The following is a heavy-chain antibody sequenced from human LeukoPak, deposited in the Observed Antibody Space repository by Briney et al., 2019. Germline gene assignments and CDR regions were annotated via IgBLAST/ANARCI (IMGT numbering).Heavy chain of an antibody. V-gene: IGHV4-39*01. D-gene: IGHD5-18*01. J-gene: IGHJ4*02. CDR2: IYHSGST. CDR3: ARQAWIQLWLTFDH. CDR1: GGSISSSSHY. Sequence: SETLSLTCTVSGGSISSSSHYWGWIRQPPGKGLEWIGNIYHSGSTYYNPSLKSRVTILVDTSKNQFSLKLSSVTSGDTARYYCARQAWIQLWLTFDHWGQGILVNVSS.